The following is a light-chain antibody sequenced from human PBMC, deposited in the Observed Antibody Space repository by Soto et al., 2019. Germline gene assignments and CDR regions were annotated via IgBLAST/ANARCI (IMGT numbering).Light chain of an antibody. CDR3: QQSYSPMYT. V-gene: IGKV1-39*01. CDR1: QSISSY. Sequence: DIQMTQSPSSLSASVGDRVTITCRASQSISSYLNWYQQKPGKAPKLLIYAASSLQSGVPSRFSGSGSGTDFTLTISSLQPEDFATYYCQQSYSPMYTFGQGTKVGIK. CDR2: AAS. J-gene: IGKJ2*01.